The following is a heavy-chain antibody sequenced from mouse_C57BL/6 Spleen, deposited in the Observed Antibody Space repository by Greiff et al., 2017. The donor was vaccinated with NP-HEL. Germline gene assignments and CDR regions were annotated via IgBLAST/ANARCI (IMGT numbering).Heavy chain of an antibody. CDR3: ARAIYYYGRAPAWFAY. V-gene: IGHV1-64*01. CDR1: GYTFTSYW. CDR2: IHPNSGST. J-gene: IGHJ3*01. Sequence: QVQLKQPGAELVKPGASVKLSCKASGYTFTSYWMHWVKQRPGQGLEWIGMIHPNSGSTNYNEKFKSKATLTVDKSSSTAYMQLSSLTSEDSAVYYCARAIYYYGRAPAWFAYWGQGTLVTVSA. D-gene: IGHD1-1*01.